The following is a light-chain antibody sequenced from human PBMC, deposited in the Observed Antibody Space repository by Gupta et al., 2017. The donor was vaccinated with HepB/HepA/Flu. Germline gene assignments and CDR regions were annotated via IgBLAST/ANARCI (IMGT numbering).Light chain of an antibody. CDR2: GAS. Sequence: EIVMTQSPATLSVSPGERATLSCRASQSVSSNLAWYQQKPGQAPRLLIYGASNRATGNPDRFSGSGYGKEFTLTSSRRQYEDFAVYYWQQDNNLPSFGQGTKVEIK. J-gene: IGKJ1*01. CDR1: QSVSSN. CDR3: QQDNNLPS. V-gene: IGKV3-15*01.